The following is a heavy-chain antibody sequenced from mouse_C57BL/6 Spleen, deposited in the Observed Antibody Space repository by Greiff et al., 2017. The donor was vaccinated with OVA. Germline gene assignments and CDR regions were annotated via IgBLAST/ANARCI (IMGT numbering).Heavy chain of an antibody. CDR2: IDPETGGT. D-gene: IGHD2-14*01. Sequence: QVQLKQSGAELVRPGASVTLSCKASGYTFTDYEMHWVKQTPVHGLEWIGAIDPETGGTAYNQKFKGKAILTADKSSSTAYMELRSLTSEDSAVYYCTRDMGTTTGYYIDYRGQSTTLSVSS. V-gene: IGHV1-15*01. J-gene: IGHJ2*01. CDR1: GYTFTDYE. CDR3: TRDMGTTTGYYIDY.